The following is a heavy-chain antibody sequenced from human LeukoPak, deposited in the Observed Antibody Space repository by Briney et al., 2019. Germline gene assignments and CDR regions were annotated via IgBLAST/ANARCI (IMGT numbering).Heavy chain of an antibody. J-gene: IGHJ4*02. V-gene: IGHV3-30*02. CDR3: AKEVHPYDSGTYYFDY. Sequence: GGSLRLSCVGSGFTFSSYGMHGVRQAAGKGLEGVAFIRHDGSNEYYADSVKGRFTVSRDNSKNTLFLQMNSLRVEEMAVYYCAKEVHPYDSGTYYFDYWGRGTLVTVSS. CDR2: IRHDGSNE. D-gene: IGHD3-10*01. CDR1: GFTFSSYG.